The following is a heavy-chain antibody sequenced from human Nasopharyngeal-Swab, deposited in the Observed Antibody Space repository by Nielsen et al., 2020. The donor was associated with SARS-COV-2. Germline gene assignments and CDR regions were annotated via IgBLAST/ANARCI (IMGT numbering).Heavy chain of an antibody. CDR3: ARGISYYDILTGYYGRGAYYFDY. V-gene: IGHV3-48*02. CDR2: ISSSSSNI. CDR1: GFTFSSYS. D-gene: IGHD3-9*01. Sequence: GGSLRLSCAASGFTFSSYSMNWVRQAPGKGLEWVSYISSSSSNIYHADSVKGRFTISRDNAKNSLYLQMNRLRDEDTAVYYCARGISYYDILTGYYGRGAYYFDYWGQGTLVTVSS. J-gene: IGHJ4*02.